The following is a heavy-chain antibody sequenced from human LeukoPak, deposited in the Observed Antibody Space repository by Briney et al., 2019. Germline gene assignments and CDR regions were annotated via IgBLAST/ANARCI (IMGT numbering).Heavy chain of an antibody. CDR3: AKHNGAAAGVPYYFDS. CDR1: GFIFSSYA. CDR2: ISGSGGST. J-gene: IGHJ4*02. V-gene: IGHV3-23*01. Sequence: GGSLRLSCAASGFIFSSYAMSWVRQAPGKGLEWVSAISGSGGSTYYADSVKGRFTISRDNSKNTLYLHMNSLRAEDTAIYYCAKHNGAAAGVPYYFDSWGQETLVTVSS. D-gene: IGHD6-13*01.